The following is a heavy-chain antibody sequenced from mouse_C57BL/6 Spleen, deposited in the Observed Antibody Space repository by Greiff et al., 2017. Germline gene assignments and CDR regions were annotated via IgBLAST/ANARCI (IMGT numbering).Heavy chain of an antibody. CDR3: ARGKDGYGFDY. CDR1: GYTFTSYG. J-gene: IGHJ2*01. CDR2: INPGNGDT. V-gene: IGHV1-58*01. Sequence: VQLQQPGAELVRPGSSVKMSCKTSGYTFTSYGMHWVKQRPGQGLEWIGNINPGNGDTEYNEKFKGKATLTLDKSSSTAYMQLSSLTSEDSAVYYCARGKDGYGFDYWGQGTTLTVSS. D-gene: IGHD2-2*01.